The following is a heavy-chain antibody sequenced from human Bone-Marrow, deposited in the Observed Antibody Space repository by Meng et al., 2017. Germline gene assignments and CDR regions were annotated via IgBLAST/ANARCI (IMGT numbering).Heavy chain of an antibody. D-gene: IGHD6-19*01. CDR3: ARPWGSGWYPEYFQH. J-gene: IGHJ1*01. CDR1: GYTFTRYA. V-gene: IGHV1-3*01. Sequence: ASVKVSCKASGYTFTRYAMHWVRQAPGQRLEWMGWINAGNGNTKYSQKFQGRVTITRDTSASTDYMELSSLRSEDTAVYYCARPWGSGWYPEYFQHWGQGTLVTVSS. CDR2: INAGNGNT.